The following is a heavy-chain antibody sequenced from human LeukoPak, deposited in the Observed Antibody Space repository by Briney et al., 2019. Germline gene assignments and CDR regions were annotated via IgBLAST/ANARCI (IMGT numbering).Heavy chain of an antibody. Sequence: SETLSLTCTFPGDSITYYFWSWVRQPPGKGLEWIGYVFHTGGTNYNPSLMGRVTISLDTSKNQFSLRLTSVTAADTAVYYCATGRVYYGSEYWGQGAPVTVSS. J-gene: IGHJ1*01. D-gene: IGHD3-10*01. V-gene: IGHV4-59*03. CDR1: GDSITYYF. CDR3: ATGRVYYGSEY. CDR2: VFHTGGT.